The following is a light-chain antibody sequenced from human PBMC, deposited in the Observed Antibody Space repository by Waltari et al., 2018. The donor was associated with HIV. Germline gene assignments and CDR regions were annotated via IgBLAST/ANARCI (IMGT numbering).Light chain of an antibody. CDR1: QSVSSSY. CDR2: GAS. J-gene: IGKJ2*02. CDR3: QQYGNSPRT. V-gene: IGKV3-20*01. Sequence: DIVLTQSPGTMYLSPGERATLSCRASQSVSSSYLAWYQQKPSQAPRLLISGASSRATGIPDRFSGSGSGTDFTLTINRLEPEDFAVYYCQQYGNSPRTFGQGTKLEIK.